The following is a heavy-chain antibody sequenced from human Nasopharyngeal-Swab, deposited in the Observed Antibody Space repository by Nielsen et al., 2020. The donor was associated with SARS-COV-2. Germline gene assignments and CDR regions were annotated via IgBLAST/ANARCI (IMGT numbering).Heavy chain of an antibody. CDR2: IYHSGST. CDR1: GYSISSGYY. Sequence: SETLSLTCAVSGYSISSGYYWGWIQQPPGKGLEWIGSIYHSGSTYYNPSLKSRVTISVDTSKNQFSLKLSSVTAADTAVYYCARRTRYSNYAYYYMDVWGKGTTVTVSS. D-gene: IGHD4-11*01. J-gene: IGHJ6*03. CDR3: ARRTRYSNYAYYYMDV. V-gene: IGHV4-38-2*01.